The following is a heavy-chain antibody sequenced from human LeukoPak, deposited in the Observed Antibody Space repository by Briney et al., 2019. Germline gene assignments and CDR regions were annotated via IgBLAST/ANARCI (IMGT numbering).Heavy chain of an antibody. CDR1: SGSISTSNYY. V-gene: IGHV4-39*07. CDR3: ASRRPNGYLSY. J-gene: IGHJ4*02. Sequence: SETLSLTCTVSSGSISTSNYYWGWVRQPPGKGLEWIGEINHSGSTNYNPSLKSRVTISIDTSKNQFSLKLSSVTAADTAVYYCASRRPNGYLSYWGQGTLVTVSS. D-gene: IGHD2-8*01. CDR2: INHSGST.